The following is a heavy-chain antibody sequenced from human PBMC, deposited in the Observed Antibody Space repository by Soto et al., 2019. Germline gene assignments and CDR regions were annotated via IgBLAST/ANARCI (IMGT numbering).Heavy chain of an antibody. J-gene: IGHJ6*02. CDR1: GYTFSGFY. CDR2: INLKNGGT. D-gene: IGHD1-26*01. V-gene: IGHV1-2*02. CDR3: ARVWVGARADGMDA. Sequence: ASVKVSCKASGYTFSGFYMAWVRQAPGQGLEWMGWINLKNGGTSYAQKFQGRVTMTRDTSTGTAYMELNKLRSDDTAVYYCARVWVGARADGMDAWGRGTTVTVSS.